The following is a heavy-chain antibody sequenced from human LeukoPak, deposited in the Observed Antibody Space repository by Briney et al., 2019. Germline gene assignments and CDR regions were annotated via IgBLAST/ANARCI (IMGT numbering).Heavy chain of an antibody. CDR3: ARASIVGATLDAFDI. D-gene: IGHD1-26*01. Sequence: GGSLRLSCAASGFTFSSYGMSWVRQAPGKGLEWVSAISGSGGSTYYADSVKGRFTISRDNSKNTLYLQMGSLRAEDMAVYYCARASIVGATLDAFDIWGQGTMVTVSS. V-gene: IGHV3-23*01. CDR1: GFTFSSYG. CDR2: ISGSGGST. J-gene: IGHJ3*02.